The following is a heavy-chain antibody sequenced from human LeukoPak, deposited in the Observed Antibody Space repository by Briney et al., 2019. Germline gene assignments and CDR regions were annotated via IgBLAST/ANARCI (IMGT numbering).Heavy chain of an antibody. CDR3: ARDQWRTGYYYMVI. CDR1: GFTFSSYR. D-gene: IGHD6-19*01. V-gene: IGHV3-21*01. J-gene: IGHJ6*03. Sequence: GGSLRLSCAASGFTFSSYRMNWVRPAPGKGLEWVSAISSSGSDIYYADSVKGGFTISRDNAKNSLSLQMNSLRAEDTAVYYCARDQWRTGYYYMVIWGKGTPVTVS. CDR2: ISSSGSDI.